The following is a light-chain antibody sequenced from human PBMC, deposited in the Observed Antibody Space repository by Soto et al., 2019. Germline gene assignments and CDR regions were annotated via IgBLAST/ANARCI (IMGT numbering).Light chain of an antibody. Sequence: DIQMTQSPSSLSASVGDQVTITCRATQAISNYLAWYQQKPGKVPKLLIYAASTLQSGVPSRFSGSGSGTDFTLTISSLQPEDVATYYCQRYNGAPWTFGQGTKVEIK. CDR1: QAISNY. CDR2: AAS. CDR3: QRYNGAPWT. J-gene: IGKJ1*01. V-gene: IGKV1-27*01.